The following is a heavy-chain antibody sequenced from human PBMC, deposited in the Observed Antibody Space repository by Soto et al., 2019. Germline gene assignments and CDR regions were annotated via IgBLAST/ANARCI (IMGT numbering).Heavy chain of an antibody. D-gene: IGHD3-16*01. Sequence: EVQLLESGGGLVQPGGSLRLSCAASGFTFSSYGMSWVRQAPGKGLEWVANIKEDGSERNYVDSVKGRFTISRDNAKNSLYLQMDTLREEDTALYYCVRDRLGVATAFTFDHWGQGILVTVSS. J-gene: IGHJ4*02. CDR1: GFTFSSYG. CDR3: VRDRLGVATAFTFDH. V-gene: IGHV3-7*03. CDR2: IKEDGSER.